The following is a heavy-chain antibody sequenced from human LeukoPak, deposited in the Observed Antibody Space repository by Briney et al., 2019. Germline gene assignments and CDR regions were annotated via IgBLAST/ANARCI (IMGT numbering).Heavy chain of an antibody. D-gene: IGHD1-26*01. CDR1: GFTFSSYW. CDR3: ARDIAVAQGWFDP. CDR2: INSDGSST. V-gene: IGHV3-74*01. J-gene: IGHJ5*02. Sequence: GGSLRLSCAASGFTFSSYWMHWVRQAPGKGLVWVSRINSDGSSTSYADSVKCRFTISRDKHKNTLYLQMNSLRAEDTAVYYCARDIAVAQGWFDPWGQGTLVTVSS.